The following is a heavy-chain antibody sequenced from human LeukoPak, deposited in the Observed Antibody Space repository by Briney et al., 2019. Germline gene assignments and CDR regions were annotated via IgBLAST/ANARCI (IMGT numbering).Heavy chain of an antibody. D-gene: IGHD4/OR15-4a*01. CDR2: IYSDNT. CDR3: ARRARAYSHPYDY. CDR1: GFTVSSNS. J-gene: IGHJ4*02. V-gene: IGHV3-53*01. Sequence: GGSLRLSCTVSGFTVSSNSMNWVRQASGKGLEWVSFIYSDNTHYSDSVKGRFTISRDNSKNTLYLQMNSLRAEDTAVYYCARRARAYSHPYDYWGQGTLVTVSS.